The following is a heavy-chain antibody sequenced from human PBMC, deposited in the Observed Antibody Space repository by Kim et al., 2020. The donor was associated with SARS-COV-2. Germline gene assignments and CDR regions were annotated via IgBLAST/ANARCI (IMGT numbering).Heavy chain of an antibody. D-gene: IGHD1-26*01. CDR3: ASRRYTGTYYYFDY. Sequence: GGSLRLSCAASGFTFSSYWMHWVRQAPGKGLVWVSRINSDGSTTSYADSVKGRFTISRDNAKSTLYLQMNSLRAEDTAVYYCASRRYTGTYYYFDYWGQGTLATVSS. CDR1: GFTFSSYW. V-gene: IGHV3-74*01. J-gene: IGHJ4*02. CDR2: INSDGSTT.